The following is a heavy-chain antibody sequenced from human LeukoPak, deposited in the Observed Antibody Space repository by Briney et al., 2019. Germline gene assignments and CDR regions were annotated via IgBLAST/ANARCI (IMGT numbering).Heavy chain of an antibody. CDR3: AKSYYYGSGSYDDAFDI. J-gene: IGHJ3*02. Sequence: ASVTVSCKASGYTFTGYYMHWVRQAPGQGLEWMGWINPNSGGTNYAQKFQGRVTMTRDTSISTAYMELSRLRSDDTAVYYCAKSYYYGSGSYDDAFDIWGQGTMVTVSS. CDR2: INPNSGGT. CDR1: GYTFTGYY. D-gene: IGHD3-10*01. V-gene: IGHV1-2*02.